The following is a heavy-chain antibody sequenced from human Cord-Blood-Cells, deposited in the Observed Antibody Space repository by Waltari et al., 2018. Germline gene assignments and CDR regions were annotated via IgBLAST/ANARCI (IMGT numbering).Heavy chain of an antibody. CDR1: GFTFGSYS. D-gene: IGHD3-3*01. J-gene: IGHJ4*02. Sequence: EVQPVESGGGLVQPGGSLSLSCAASGFTFGSYSMNWVRQAPGQGLEWASYISSSSSTIYYADSVKGRFTISRDNAKNSLYLQMNSLRDEDTAGYYCASHDFWSGYYDYWGQGTLVTVSS. V-gene: IGHV3-48*02. CDR3: ASHDFWSGYYDY. CDR2: ISSSSSTI.